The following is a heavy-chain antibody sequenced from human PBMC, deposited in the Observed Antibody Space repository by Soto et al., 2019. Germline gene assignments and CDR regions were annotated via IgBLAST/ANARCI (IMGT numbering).Heavy chain of an antibody. V-gene: IGHV4-34*01. CDR1: GGSFSGYY. Sequence: SETLSLTCAVYGGSFSGYYWSWIRQPPGKGLEWIGEINHSGSTNYNPSLKSRVTISVDTSKNQFSLKLSSVTAADTAVYYCARGSLPYYYYYMDVWGKGTTVTVSS. D-gene: IGHD1-26*01. CDR2: INHSGST. CDR3: ARGSLPYYYYYMDV. J-gene: IGHJ6*03.